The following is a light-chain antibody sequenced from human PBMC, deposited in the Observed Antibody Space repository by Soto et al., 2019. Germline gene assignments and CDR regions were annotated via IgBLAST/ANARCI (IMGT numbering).Light chain of an antibody. V-gene: IGLV2-14*01. CDR3: CSYAGSYPFV. CDR2: EVS. J-gene: IGLJ1*01. CDR1: SSDVGGYNY. Sequence: QSALTQPASVSGSPGQSITISCTGTSSDVGGYNYVSWSQQHPGKAPQLMIYEVSKRPSGVSNRFSGSKSGNTASLTISGLQAEDEADYYCCSYAGSYPFVFGTGTKVTVL.